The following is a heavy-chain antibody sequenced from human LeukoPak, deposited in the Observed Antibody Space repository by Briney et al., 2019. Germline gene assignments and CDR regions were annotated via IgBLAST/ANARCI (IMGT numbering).Heavy chain of an antibody. Sequence: PSETLSLTCTVSGGSISSYYWSWIRQPAGKGREGIGRIYTSGSTNYNPSLKSGVTMSVDTCKNQFSLKLTSVTAADTAVYYCARVARRYYGSGSPDWYFDLWGRGTLVTVSS. CDR1: GGSISSYY. V-gene: IGHV4-4*07. J-gene: IGHJ2*01. D-gene: IGHD3-10*01. CDR3: ARVARRYYGSGSPDWYFDL. CDR2: IYTSGST.